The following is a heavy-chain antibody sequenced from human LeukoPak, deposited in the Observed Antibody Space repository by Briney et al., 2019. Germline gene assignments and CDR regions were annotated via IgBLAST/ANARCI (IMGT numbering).Heavy chain of an antibody. D-gene: IGHD3-3*01. CDR2: IHYSGST. J-gene: IGHJ4*02. CDR1: GGSICVHF. CDR3: ARGRITIFGVVPLPSD. Sequence: PPETLSLTPTVSGGSICVHFWSSSRDPPPERLEFTGHIHYSGSTFYNPSLKSRVTISVDTSKNQFSLKLSSVTAADTAVYYWARGRITIFGVVPLPSDWGQGTLVTVSS. V-gene: IGHV4-59*11.